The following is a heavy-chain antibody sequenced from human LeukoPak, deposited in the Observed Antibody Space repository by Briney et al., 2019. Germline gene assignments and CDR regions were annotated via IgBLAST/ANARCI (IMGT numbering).Heavy chain of an antibody. V-gene: IGHV3-30-3*01. Sequence: PGRFLRLSCAASGFTFSSYAMHWVRQAPGKGLEWVAVISYDGSNKYYADSVKGRFTISRDNSKNTLYLQMNSLRAEDTAVYYCARDRSADSLYYYYGMDVWGQGTTVTVSS. CDR3: ARDRSADSLYYYYGMDV. CDR1: GFTFSSYA. J-gene: IGHJ6*02. D-gene: IGHD6-13*01. CDR2: ISYDGSNK.